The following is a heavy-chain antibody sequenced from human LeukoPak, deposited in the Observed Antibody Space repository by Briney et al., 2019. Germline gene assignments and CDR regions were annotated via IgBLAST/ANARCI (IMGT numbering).Heavy chain of an antibody. J-gene: IGHJ4*02. CDR1: GYTFTGYY. D-gene: IGHD2-8*01. V-gene: IGHV1-2*02. CDR3: AGSLGYCTSNVCYLKY. Sequence: GASVKVSCKASGYTFTGYYMHWVRQAPGQGLEWMGWINPNSGGTNYAQKFQGRATMTRDTSISTAYMELSRLRSDDTAVYYCAGSLGYCTSNVCYLKYWGQGTLVTVSS. CDR2: INPNSGGT.